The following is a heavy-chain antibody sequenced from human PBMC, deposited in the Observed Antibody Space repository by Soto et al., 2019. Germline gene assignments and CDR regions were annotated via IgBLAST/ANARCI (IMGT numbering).Heavy chain of an antibody. V-gene: IGHV1-24*01. J-gene: IGHJ3*02. CDR2: FDPEDGET. CDR3: ATVMHNWNDIPAFDI. D-gene: IGHD1-20*01. CDR1: GYTLTELS. Sequence: GASVKVSCKVSGYTLTELSMHWVRQAPGKGLEWMGGFDPEDGETIYAQKFQGRVTMTEDTSTDTAYMELSSLRSEDTAVYYCATVMHNWNDIPAFDIWGQGTMVTVSS.